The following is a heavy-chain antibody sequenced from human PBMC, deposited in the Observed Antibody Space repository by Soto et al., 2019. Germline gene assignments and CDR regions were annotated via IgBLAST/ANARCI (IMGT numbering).Heavy chain of an antibody. CDR1: GFIFSNYE. J-gene: IGHJ3*01. D-gene: IGHD3-3*01. V-gene: IGHV3-48*03. CDR2: ISSSGDTI. Sequence: EVQLVESGGGSVHPGGSLRLSCAASGFIFSNYEMNWVRQAPGKGLEWVSFISSSGDTIHYADSVKGRFTISRDNAKKSLYLEMNSLRAEDTAVYYCARGSPLAIFGVVIEPDAYDFWGQGTMVTVS. CDR3: ARGSPLAIFGVVIEPDAYDF.